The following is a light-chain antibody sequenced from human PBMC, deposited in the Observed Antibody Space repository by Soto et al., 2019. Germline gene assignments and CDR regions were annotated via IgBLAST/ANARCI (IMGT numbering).Light chain of an antibody. V-gene: IGKV3-20*01. CDR2: GAS. J-gene: IGKJ1*01. CDR1: QSVSSSY. CDR3: QQDGSSPPT. Sequence: EIVLTQSPGTLSLSPGERATLSFRASQSVSSSYFAWYQQKPGQAPRLLVYGASSRATGIPDRFSGSGSGTAFTLTISRLEPEDSALYYCQQDGSSPPTFGKGTKVEVK.